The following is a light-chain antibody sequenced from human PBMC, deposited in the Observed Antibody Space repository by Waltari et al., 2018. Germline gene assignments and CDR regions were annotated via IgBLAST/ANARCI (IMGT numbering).Light chain of an antibody. CDR1: QGVRGS. J-gene: IGKJ1*01. CDR3: QHYVRLPAT. V-gene: IGKV3-20*01. CDR2: GAS. Sequence: SCRASQGVRGSLAWYQQKAGHAPRLLIYGASSRATGIPDRFSGSGSGTDFSLTISRLEPEDFAVYYCQHYVRLPATFGQGTKVEI.